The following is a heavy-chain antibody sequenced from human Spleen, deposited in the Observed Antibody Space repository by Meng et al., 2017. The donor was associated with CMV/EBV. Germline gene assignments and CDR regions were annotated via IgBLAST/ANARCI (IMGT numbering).Heavy chain of an antibody. CDR2: IYRGDMT. Sequence: GESLKISCAASGFSVTGHYMTWVRQAPGKGLDWVSVIYRGDMTYYADSVRGRFTISRDNSKHTLYLQMNSLRAEDTAVYYCAKDRVPAAIVTVIGYWGQGTLVTVSS. CDR3: AKDRVPAAIVTVIGY. CDR1: GFSVTGHY. D-gene: IGHD2-2*01. J-gene: IGHJ4*02. V-gene: IGHV3-53*05.